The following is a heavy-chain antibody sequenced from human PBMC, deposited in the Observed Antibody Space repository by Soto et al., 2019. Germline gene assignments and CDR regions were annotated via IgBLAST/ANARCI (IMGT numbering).Heavy chain of an antibody. V-gene: IGHV3-23*01. D-gene: IGHD3-22*01. Sequence: VQLLESGGGLIQPGGSLRLSCAASGFTFSNEAMAWVRQAPGMGLEWVSVISGSAYATYYADSVKGRFTISRDNSKNILYLQMNNLRAEDTAVYYCAKGSRHSSGYYDSWGQGTLVTVSS. CDR2: ISGSAYAT. J-gene: IGHJ4*02. CDR1: GFTFSNEA. CDR3: AKGSRHSSGYYDS.